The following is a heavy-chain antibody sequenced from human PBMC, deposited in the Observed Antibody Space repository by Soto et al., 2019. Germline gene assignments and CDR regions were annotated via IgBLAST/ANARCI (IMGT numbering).Heavy chain of an antibody. CDR2: IYYSGST. D-gene: IGHD5-12*01. Sequence: SETLSLTCTVSGGSISSGGYYWSWIRQHPGKGLEWIGYIYYSGSTYYNPSLKNRDTISVDTSKNQISLKLSTVTAADTAVYYCAREGYSGYGIFDYWGQGTLVTVSS. V-gene: IGHV4-31*03. CDR1: GGSISSGGYY. CDR3: AREGYSGYGIFDY. J-gene: IGHJ4*02.